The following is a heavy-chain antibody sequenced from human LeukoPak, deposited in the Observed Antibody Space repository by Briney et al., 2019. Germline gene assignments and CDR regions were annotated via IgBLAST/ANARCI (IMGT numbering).Heavy chain of an antibody. V-gene: IGHV3-30*18. CDR2: ISSDGNSN. D-gene: IGHD6-13*01. CDR1: GFIFSSYA. J-gene: IGHJ4*02. Sequence: GRSLRLSCAASGFIFSSYAMQWVRQAPARGLAWVAVISSDGNSNFYSNSVRGRFTISRDNSKNTVYLQMTTLKGEDTAVYCCAKDGGAAGTFDYWGQGTLVTVSS. CDR3: AKDGGAAGTFDY.